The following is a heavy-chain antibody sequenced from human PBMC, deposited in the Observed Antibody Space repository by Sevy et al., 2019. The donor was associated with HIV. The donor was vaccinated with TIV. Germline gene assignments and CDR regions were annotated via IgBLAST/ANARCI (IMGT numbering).Heavy chain of an antibody. CDR2: ISGTYGST. CDR1: GFTFSTYA. V-gene: IGHV3-23*01. CDR3: AKDLYYDTSLFDY. J-gene: IGHJ4*02. D-gene: IGHD3-22*01. Sequence: GGSLRLSCAASGFTFSTYAMSWVRQAPGKGLEWVSGISGTYGSTYYADSVKGRLTIYRDNSKNTLYLQMNSLRAEDTALYYCAKDLYYDTSLFDYWGQGIRVTVSS.